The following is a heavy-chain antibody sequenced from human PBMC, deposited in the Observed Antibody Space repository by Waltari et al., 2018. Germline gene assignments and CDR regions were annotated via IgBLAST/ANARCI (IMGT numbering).Heavy chain of an antibody. D-gene: IGHD3-22*01. J-gene: IGHJ4*02. CDR3: AKAGGVVVITSYDYFDY. V-gene: IGHV3-30*02. CDR2: IRYDGSNK. Sequence: QVQLVESGGGVVQPGGSLRLSCAASGFTFSSYGMPWVSTDTGKVLEWVAFIRYDGSNKYYADSVTGRFTISRDNSKNTLYLQMNSLRAEDTAVYYCAKAGGVVVITSYDYFDYWGQGTLVTVSS. CDR1: GFTFSSYG.